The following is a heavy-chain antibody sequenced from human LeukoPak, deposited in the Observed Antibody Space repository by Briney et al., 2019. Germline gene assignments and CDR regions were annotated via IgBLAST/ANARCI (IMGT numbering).Heavy chain of an antibody. V-gene: IGHV3-66*01. CDR1: GFTVSSNY. J-gene: IGHJ4*02. D-gene: IGHD3-22*01. CDR2: IYSGGST. Sequence: GGSLRLSCAASGFTVSSNYMSWVRQAPGKGLEWVSVIYSGGSTYYADSVKGRFTISRDNSKNTLYLQMNSLRAEDTVVYYCARDYYDSSGYPYYFDYWGQGTLVTVSS. CDR3: ARDYYDSSGYPYYFDY.